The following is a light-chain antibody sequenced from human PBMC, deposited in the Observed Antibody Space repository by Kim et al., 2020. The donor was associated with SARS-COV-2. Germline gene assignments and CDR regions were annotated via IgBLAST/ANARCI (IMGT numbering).Light chain of an antibody. CDR3: KSRDSSGNVV. J-gene: IGLJ2*01. CDR1: SLRSYY. Sequence: SSELTQDPAVSVALGQTVRITCQGDSLRSYYASWYQQKPGQAPLLVIYGRNNRPSGIPDRFSGSSSGNTASLTITGAQAEDEADFYCKSRDSSGNVVFGGGTQLTAL. CDR2: GRN. V-gene: IGLV3-19*01.